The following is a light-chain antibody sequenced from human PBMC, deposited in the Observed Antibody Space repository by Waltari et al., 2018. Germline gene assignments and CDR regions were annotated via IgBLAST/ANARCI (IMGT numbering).Light chain of an antibody. J-gene: IGKJ1*01. CDR3: MQTLQPWT. Sequence: DVVMTQSPLSLSVTPGPPASMSCTSSQSLLQSDGKTFIYWYLQRPGQSPQLLLYEIFNRFSGVPERFSGSGSGTDFTLNISRVAADDVGTYYCMQTLQPWTIGQGTKVEIK. CDR2: EIF. CDR1: QSLLQSDGKTF. V-gene: IGKV2D-29*02.